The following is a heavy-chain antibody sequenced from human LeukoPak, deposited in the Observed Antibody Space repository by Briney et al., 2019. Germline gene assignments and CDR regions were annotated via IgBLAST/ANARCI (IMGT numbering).Heavy chain of an antibody. CDR2: IYFDDRT. D-gene: IGHD2-15*01. V-gene: IGHV4-59*12. J-gene: IGHJ5*02. Sequence: SETLSLTCTVSGVSMSSYYWSWIRQPPGKSLEWIGYIYFDDRTSYNPSLKSRVTISADRSKNQFSLKLNSVTAADTAIYYCARGDCRGGSCYTGTGWFDTWGQGTRVTVSS. CDR1: GVSMSSYY. CDR3: ARGDCRGGSCYTGTGWFDT.